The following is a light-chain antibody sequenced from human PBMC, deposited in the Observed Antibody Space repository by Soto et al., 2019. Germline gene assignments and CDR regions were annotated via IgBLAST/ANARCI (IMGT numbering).Light chain of an antibody. CDR2: EVS. CDR3: RSYAGSINFVV. J-gene: IGLJ2*01. CDR1: SSDVGGYNY. Sequence: QSVLTQPPSASGSPGQSVTISCTGTSSDVGGYNYVSWYQQHPGKAPKLMIYEVSKRPSGVPDRFSGSKSGNTASLTVSGLQAEDEADYYCRSYAGSINFVVFGGGTKLTVL. V-gene: IGLV2-8*01.